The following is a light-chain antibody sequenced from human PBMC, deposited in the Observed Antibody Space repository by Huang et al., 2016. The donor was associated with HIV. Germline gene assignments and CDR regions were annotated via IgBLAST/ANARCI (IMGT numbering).Light chain of an antibody. Sequence: EVVLTQSPGTLSLSPGERGTLSCRASESVISDHLAWYQQKPGQAPSLLIYGASARATGIPDRFVGSGSGTGFTLTISRLGAEDSATYYCQQYGISPWTFGHGTKVEIK. V-gene: IGKV3-20*01. CDR2: GAS. CDR3: QQYGISPWT. J-gene: IGKJ1*01. CDR1: ESVISDH.